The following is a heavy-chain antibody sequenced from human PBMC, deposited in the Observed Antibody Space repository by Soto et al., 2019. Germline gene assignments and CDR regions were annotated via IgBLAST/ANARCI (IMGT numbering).Heavy chain of an antibody. V-gene: IGHV4-39*01. CDR2: IYYSGST. Sequence: QLQLQESGPGLVKPSETLSLTCTVSGGSISSSSYYWGWIRQPPGKGLEWIGSIYYSGSTYYNPSLKSRVTISVDTSKDPFSLKLSSVTAADTAVYYCARHTSLTMIVVANNWFDPWGQGTLVTVSS. CDR1: GGSISSSSYY. D-gene: IGHD3-22*01. J-gene: IGHJ5*02. CDR3: ARHTSLTMIVVANNWFDP.